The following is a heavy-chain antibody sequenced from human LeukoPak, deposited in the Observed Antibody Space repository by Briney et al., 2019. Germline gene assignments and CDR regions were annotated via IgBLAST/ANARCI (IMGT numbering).Heavy chain of an antibody. CDR2: INHSGST. D-gene: IGHD4-17*01. CDR3: ARGRRWTVPYFDY. CDR1: GGSFIGDY. Sequence: SETLSLTCAVYGGSFIGDYWSWIRQPPGKGLEWIGEINHSGSTNYNPSPKSRVTISVDTSKNQFSLKLSSVTAADTAVYYCARGRRWTVPYFDYWGQGTLVTVSS. J-gene: IGHJ4*02. V-gene: IGHV4-34*01.